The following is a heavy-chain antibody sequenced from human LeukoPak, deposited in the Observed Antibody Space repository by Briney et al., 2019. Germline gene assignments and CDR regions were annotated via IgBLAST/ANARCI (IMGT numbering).Heavy chain of an antibody. D-gene: IGHD2-8*01. J-gene: IGHJ4*02. CDR3: AKDRSCINDVRHGDFDY. CDR2: ISGSCGST. Sequence: GGSLRLSCAASGFIFSSYAMSWVRQAPGKGLEWVSTISGSCGSTYYADSVKGRFTISRDNSKNTVYLQMNSLRAEDTAVYYCAKDRSCINDVRHGDFDYWGQGALVTVSS. CDR1: GFIFSSYA. V-gene: IGHV3-23*01.